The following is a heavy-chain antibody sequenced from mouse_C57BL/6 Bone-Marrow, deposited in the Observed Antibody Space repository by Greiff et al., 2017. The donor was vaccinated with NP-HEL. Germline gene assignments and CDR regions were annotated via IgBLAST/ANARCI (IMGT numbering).Heavy chain of an antibody. CDR2: ISSGGSYT. J-gene: IGHJ2*01. Sequence: EVKVVESGGDLVKPGGSLKLSCAASGFTFSSYGMSWVRQTPDKRLEWVATISSGGSYTYYPDSVKGRFTISRDNAKNTLYLQMSSLKSEDTAMYYCARGGFYYFDYWGQGTTLTVSS. D-gene: IGHD3-1*01. V-gene: IGHV5-6*01. CDR1: GFTFSSYG. CDR3: ARGGFYYFDY.